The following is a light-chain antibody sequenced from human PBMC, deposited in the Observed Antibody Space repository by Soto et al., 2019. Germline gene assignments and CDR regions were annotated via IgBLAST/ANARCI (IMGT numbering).Light chain of an antibody. CDR2: EVT. J-gene: IGLJ1*01. Sequence: QSALAQPPSASGSPGQSVTIPCTATSSDVGGYDHVSWYQQHPGKAPKLMIYEVTQRPAGVPDRFSGSKSGNTASLTVSGLQAEDEADYYCSSDAGNYNYVFGTGTKVT. CDR3: SSDAGNYNYV. V-gene: IGLV2-8*01. CDR1: SSDVGGYDH.